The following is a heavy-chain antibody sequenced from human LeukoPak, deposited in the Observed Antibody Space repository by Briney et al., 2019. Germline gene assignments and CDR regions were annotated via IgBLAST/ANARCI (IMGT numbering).Heavy chain of an antibody. CDR2: IYSDNT. CDR1: GFTVSSNS. J-gene: IGHJ4*02. Sequence: GGSLRLSCTVSGFTVSSNSMSWVRQAPGKGLEWVSFIYSDNTHYSDSVTGRFTISRDNSKNTLYLQMNSLRAEDTAVYYCARRAGAYSHPYDYWGQGTLVTVSS. D-gene: IGHD4/OR15-4a*01. CDR3: ARRAGAYSHPYDY. V-gene: IGHV3-53*01.